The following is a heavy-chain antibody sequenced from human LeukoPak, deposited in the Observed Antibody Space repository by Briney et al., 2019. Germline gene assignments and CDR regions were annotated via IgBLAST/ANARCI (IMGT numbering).Heavy chain of an antibody. CDR2: IRYEGSNK. V-gene: IGHV3-30*02. J-gene: IGHJ3*02. D-gene: IGHD3-3*01. CDR3: AKDEVLRFLEWLSPGAFDI. Sequence: PGGALSLSCAASGFPFSSYGMHWVRQAPGKGLEWVAFIRYEGSNKYYADSVKGRFTISRDDSKNTLYLQMNSLRAEDTAVYYCAKDEVLRFLEWLSPGAFDIWGQGTMVTVSS. CDR1: GFPFSSYG.